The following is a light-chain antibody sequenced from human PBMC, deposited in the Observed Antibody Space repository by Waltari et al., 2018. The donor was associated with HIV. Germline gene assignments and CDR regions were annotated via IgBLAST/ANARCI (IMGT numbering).Light chain of an antibody. CDR1: SSDVGGYNY. CDR3: SSYTSSSTLNWV. V-gene: IGLV2-14*03. J-gene: IGLJ3*02. Sequence: QSALTQPASVSGSPGQSITLSCTGTSSDVGGYNYVSWYQQHPDKAPKLMIYDVSNRPSGVSNRFSGSKSGNTASLTISGLQAEDEADYYCSSYTSSSTLNWVFGGGTKLTVL. CDR2: DVS.